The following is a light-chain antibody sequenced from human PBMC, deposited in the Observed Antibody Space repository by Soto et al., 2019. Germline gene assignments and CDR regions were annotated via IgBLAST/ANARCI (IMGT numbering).Light chain of an antibody. J-gene: IGKJ5*01. CDR2: DAS. CDR3: QQRSNWPPIT. Sequence: EIVLTQSPSTLSLSPGERSSLSCISRQGGSSYLAWYQQKPGQAPRLLIYDASNRATGIPARFSGSGSGTDFTLTISSLEPEDFAVYYCQQRSNWPPITFGQGTRLEIK. V-gene: IGKV3-11*01. CDR1: QGGSSY.